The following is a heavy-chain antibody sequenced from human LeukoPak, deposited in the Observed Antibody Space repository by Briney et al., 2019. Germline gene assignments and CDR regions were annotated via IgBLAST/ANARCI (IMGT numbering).Heavy chain of an antibody. D-gene: IGHD1-26*01. CDR1: GFTVSSNY. CDR3: ARDSPKYSGSYFIDY. Sequence: PGGSLRLSCAASGFTVSSNYMSWVRQAPGKGLEWVSSISSSSSYIYYADSVKGRFTISRDNAKNSLYLQMNSLRAEDTAVYYCARDSPKYSGSYFIDYWGQGTLVTVSS. V-gene: IGHV3-21*01. CDR2: ISSSSSYI. J-gene: IGHJ4*02.